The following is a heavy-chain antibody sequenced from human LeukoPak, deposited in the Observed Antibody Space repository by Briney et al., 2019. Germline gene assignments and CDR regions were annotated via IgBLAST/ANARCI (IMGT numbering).Heavy chain of an antibody. V-gene: IGHV4-4*09. CDR2: IYGGGGT. Sequence: PSETLSLTCTVSGGSIGTYYWSWFRQPPGKGLEWVGYIYGGGGTNYNPSLKSRVTISVDTSKNHLSLILSSVTASDTAVYYCARGTVGATYWGQGTLVIVSS. J-gene: IGHJ4*02. CDR1: GGSIGTYY. D-gene: IGHD1-26*01. CDR3: ARGTVGATY.